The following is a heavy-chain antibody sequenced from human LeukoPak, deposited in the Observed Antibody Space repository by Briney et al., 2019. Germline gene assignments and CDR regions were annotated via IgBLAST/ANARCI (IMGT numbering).Heavy chain of an antibody. V-gene: IGHV4-34*01. CDR1: GGSFSGYY. J-gene: IGHJ5*02. Sequence: SETLSLTCAVYGGSFSGYYWSWIRQPPGKGLEWIGEINHSGSTNYNPSLKSRVTISVDTSKNQFPLKLSSVTAADTAVYYCARSRYYYGSGSYSGNNWFDPWGQGTLVTVSS. D-gene: IGHD3-10*01. CDR3: ARSRYYYGSGSYSGNNWFDP. CDR2: INHSGST.